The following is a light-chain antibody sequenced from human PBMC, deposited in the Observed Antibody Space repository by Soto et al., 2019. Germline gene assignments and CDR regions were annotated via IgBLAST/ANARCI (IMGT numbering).Light chain of an antibody. V-gene: IGKV1-39*01. Sequence: DIQMTQSPSSLSASVGDRVTITCRASQSISSYLNWYQQKPGKAPKLLIYAASSLQSGVPSRFSGSGSGTDFTLTISSLQPEDFATYYCRQSFNTPLTFGGGTKVDIK. CDR1: QSISSY. CDR3: RQSFNTPLT. J-gene: IGKJ4*01. CDR2: AAS.